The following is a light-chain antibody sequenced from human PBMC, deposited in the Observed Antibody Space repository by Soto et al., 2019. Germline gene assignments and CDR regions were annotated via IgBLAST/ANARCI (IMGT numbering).Light chain of an antibody. CDR3: QQYNSELT. V-gene: IGKV1-5*03. Sequence: DIQMTQSPSTLSASVGDRVTITCRASQSISSWLAWYQQKPGKAPKLLIYKASSLESGVPSRFSGSGSGTEFTLTISSLQPDDFATYYCQQYNSELTFGQGTKVDIK. J-gene: IGKJ1*01. CDR1: QSISSW. CDR2: KAS.